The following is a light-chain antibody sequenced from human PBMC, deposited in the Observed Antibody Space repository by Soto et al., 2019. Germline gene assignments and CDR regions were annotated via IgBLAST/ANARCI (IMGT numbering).Light chain of an antibody. Sequence: DIQMTQSPSTLSASVGDRVTITCRASQSISSWLAWYQQKPGKAPKLLIYKASILETGVPSRFSGSGSGTEFTLTINSLQPDDSATYYCQLYNNYSWTFGQGTKVEIK. CDR2: KAS. J-gene: IGKJ1*01. CDR3: QLYNNYSWT. V-gene: IGKV1-5*03. CDR1: QSISSW.